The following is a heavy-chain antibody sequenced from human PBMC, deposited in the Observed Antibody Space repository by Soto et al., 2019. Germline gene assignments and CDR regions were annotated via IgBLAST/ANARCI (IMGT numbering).Heavy chain of an antibody. D-gene: IGHD3-10*01. V-gene: IGHV3-30-3*01. CDR2: ISYDGSNK. Sequence: QVQLVESGGGVVQPGRSLRLSCAASGFTFSSYAMHWVRQAPGKGLEWVAVISYDGSNKYYADSVKGRFTISRDNSKNTMYLQMNSLRAEDTAVYYCARDLDGQLVWFGESPPRYYYGMDVWGQGTTVTVSS. CDR3: ARDLDGQLVWFGESPPRYYYGMDV. CDR1: GFTFSSYA. J-gene: IGHJ6*02.